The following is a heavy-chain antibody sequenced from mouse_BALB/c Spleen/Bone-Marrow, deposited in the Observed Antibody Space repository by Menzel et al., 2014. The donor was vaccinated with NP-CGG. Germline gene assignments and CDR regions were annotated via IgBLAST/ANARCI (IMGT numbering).Heavy chain of an antibody. D-gene: IGHD1-1*01. Sequence: EVQVVESGGGLVKPGGSLKLSCAASGFTFSSYTMSWVRQTPEKRLEWVATISSGGSYTYYPDSVKGRFTISRDNAKNTLYLQMSSLKSEDTAMYYCTRDPFYYCSSYAMDYWGQGTSVTVSS. CDR1: GFTFSSYT. J-gene: IGHJ4*01. CDR2: ISSGGSYT. V-gene: IGHV5-6-4*01. CDR3: TRDPFYYCSSYAMDY.